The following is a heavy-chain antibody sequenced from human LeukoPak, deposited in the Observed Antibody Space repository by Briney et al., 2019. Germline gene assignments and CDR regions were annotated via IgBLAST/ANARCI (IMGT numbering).Heavy chain of an antibody. CDR1: GYPFTSYA. CDR3: ASTSYCDDVHGYPDL. D-gene: IGHD3-10*01. CDR2: IIPICGTT. V-gene: IGHV1-69*05. Sequence: GASVKVSCKASGYPFTSYAMNWVRQAPGQGLEWMGWIIPICGTTHYAQRFQGRLTITTDKSMTTAYMELSSLRSEDTAVYYCASTSYCDDVHGYPDLWGQGTLVTVSA. J-gene: IGHJ5*02.